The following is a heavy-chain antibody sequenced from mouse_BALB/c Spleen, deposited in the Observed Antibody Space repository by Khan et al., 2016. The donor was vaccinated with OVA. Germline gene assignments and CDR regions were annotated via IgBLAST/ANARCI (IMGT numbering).Heavy chain of an antibody. J-gene: IGHJ2*01. V-gene: IGHV3-2*02. CDR3: ARGNYYGDYFDY. CDR1: GYSITSGYA. D-gene: IGHD1-1*01. CDR2: ISYSGVT. Sequence: EVQLQESGPGLVKPSLSLSLTCTVTGYSITSGYAWNWIRQFPGNKLEWMGYISYSGVTSYTPSLKSRISITRDTSKNQFFLQLNSVTTEDTATYYWARGNYYGDYFDYWGQGTTLTVSS.